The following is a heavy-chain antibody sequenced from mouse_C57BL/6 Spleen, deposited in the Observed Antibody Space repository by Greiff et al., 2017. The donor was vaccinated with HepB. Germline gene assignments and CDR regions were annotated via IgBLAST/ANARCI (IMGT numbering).Heavy chain of an antibody. D-gene: IGHD2-3*01. CDR3: VRNDFDY. CDR2: IRSKSNNYAT. J-gene: IGHJ2*01. CDR1: GFSFNTYA. V-gene: IGHV10-1*01. Sequence: EVNLVESGGGLVQPKGSLKLSCAASGFSFNTYAMNWVRQAPGKGLEWVARIRSKSNNYATYYADSVKYRFTISRDDSESMHYLQMNNLKTEDTAMYYCVRNDFDYWGQGTTLTVSS.